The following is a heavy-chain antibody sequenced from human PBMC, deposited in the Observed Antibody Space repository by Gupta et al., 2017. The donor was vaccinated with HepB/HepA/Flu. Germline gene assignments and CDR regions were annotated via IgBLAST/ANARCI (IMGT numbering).Heavy chain of an antibody. CDR3: VRGTGTIDY. V-gene: IGHV3-23*01. CDR1: GFTFRSHA. Sequence: EVEVLDSGGVLLQPGGSLTPSCTASGFTFRSHAMNWVRQAPGKGREWVSLISNTGAATYYADSVKGRFTVSRDNSKDTLYLQMNSLRSEDTAVYYCVRGTGTIDYWCQGTLVIVSS. J-gene: IGHJ4*02. D-gene: IGHD1-14*01. CDR2: ISNTGAAT.